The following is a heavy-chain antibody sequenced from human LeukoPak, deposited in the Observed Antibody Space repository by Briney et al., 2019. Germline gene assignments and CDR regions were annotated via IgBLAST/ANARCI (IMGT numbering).Heavy chain of an antibody. V-gene: IGHV4-61*02. Sequence: SETLSLTCSVSGASVSTTAYFWNWIRQPAGEGLEWIGRIYASGNTHYNPSLRSRVTMSLDTSKNQFSLTMNSVTAADSAVYFCASYREAYDLYPHGLDVWGRGTVVTVSS. D-gene: IGHD5-24*01. J-gene: IGHJ3*01. CDR2: IYASGNT. CDR1: GASVSTTAYF. CDR3: ASYREAYDLYPHGLDV.